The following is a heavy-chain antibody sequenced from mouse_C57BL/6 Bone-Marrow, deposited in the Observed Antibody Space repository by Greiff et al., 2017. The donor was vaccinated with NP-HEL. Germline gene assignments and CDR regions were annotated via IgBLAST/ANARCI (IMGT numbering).Heavy chain of an antibody. CDR2: INPNNGGP. Sequence: VQLKQSGPELVKPGASVKIPCKASGYTFTDYHMDWVKQSHGKSLEWIGDINPNNGGPIYNQKFTGKATLTVDKSSSTAYMELRSLTSEDTAVYYCARESAYYGSRFADWGQGTLVTVSA. CDR1: GYTFTDYH. D-gene: IGHD1-1*01. CDR3: ARESAYYGSRFAD. J-gene: IGHJ3*01. V-gene: IGHV1-18*01.